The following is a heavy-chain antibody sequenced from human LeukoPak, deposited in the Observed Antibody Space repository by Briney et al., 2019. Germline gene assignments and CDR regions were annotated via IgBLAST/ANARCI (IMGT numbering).Heavy chain of an antibody. CDR1: GFTFSSYA. V-gene: IGHV3-23*01. CDR2: ISGSGGST. J-gene: IGHJ6*03. Sequence: GGSLRLSCAASGFTFSSYAMSWVRQAPGKGLEWVSAISGSGGSTYYADSVKGRFTISRDNSKNTLYLQMNSLRAEDTAVYYCATTRIADYYMDVWGKGTTVTISS. CDR3: ATTRIADYYMDV. D-gene: IGHD6-13*01.